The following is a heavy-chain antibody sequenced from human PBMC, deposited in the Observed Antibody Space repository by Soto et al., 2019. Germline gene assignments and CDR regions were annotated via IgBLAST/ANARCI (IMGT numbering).Heavy chain of an antibody. Sequence: QVQLQESGPGLVKPSETLSLTCTVSGGSISNYYWNWIRQPPGKGLEWVGYIYYSGNIYYSGNTNYNPSLKSRVTISVDTSKNHLSLKVTSVTAADTAVYFCARDGRLMHRGFSYCNGMDVGGRGTTVTVSS. CDR3: ARDGRLMHRGFSYCNGMDV. CDR2: IYYSGNIYYSGNT. D-gene: IGHD3-10*01. J-gene: IGHJ6*02. CDR1: GGSISNYY. V-gene: IGHV4-59*01.